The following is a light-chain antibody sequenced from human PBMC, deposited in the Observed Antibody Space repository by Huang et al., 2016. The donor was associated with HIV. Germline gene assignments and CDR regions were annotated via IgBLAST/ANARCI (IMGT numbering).Light chain of an antibody. CDR3: QQYDNLPYT. CDR2: DAA. V-gene: IGKV1-33*01. Sequence: DIQMTQSPSSLSASVGDRVTITCQASQDINNYLNWYQQKPGKAPKLLIYDAANLETGVPSRCSGSGSGTHFTFTISSLQPEDIATYYCQQYDNLPYTFGQGTELGIK. J-gene: IGKJ2*01. CDR1: QDINNY.